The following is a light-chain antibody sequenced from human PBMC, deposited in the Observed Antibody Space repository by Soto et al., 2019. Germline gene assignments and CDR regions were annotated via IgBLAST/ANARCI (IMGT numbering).Light chain of an antibody. V-gene: IGKV1-8*01. J-gene: IGKJ5*01. Sequence: ITMTQSPSAISASIVDRVTITCRAIHFISSYLAWYQQKPGKAPKLLIYAAYNLQSGVPSRFSGSGSGTDFTLTISCLQSEDFATYYCQQYYSYPQITFGQGTRLEIK. CDR2: AAY. CDR1: HFISSY. CDR3: QQYYSYPQIT.